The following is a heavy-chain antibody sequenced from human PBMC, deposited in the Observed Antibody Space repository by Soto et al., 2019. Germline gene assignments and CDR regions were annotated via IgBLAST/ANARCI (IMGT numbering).Heavy chain of an antibody. V-gene: IGHV6-1*01. CDR3: ASGFGIAVAGTYYYYGMDV. Sequence: SQTLSLTYAISGDRVSSNSAAWNWIRQSPSRGLEWLGRTYYRSKWYNDYAVSVKSRITINPDTSKNQFSLQLNSVTPEDTAVYYCASGFGIAVAGTYYYYGMDVWGQGTTVTVSS. J-gene: IGHJ6*02. CDR2: TYYRSKWYN. D-gene: IGHD6-19*01. CDR1: GDRVSSNSAA.